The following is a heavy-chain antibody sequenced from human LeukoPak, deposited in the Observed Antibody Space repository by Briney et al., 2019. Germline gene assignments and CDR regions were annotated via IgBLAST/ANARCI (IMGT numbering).Heavy chain of an antibody. J-gene: IGHJ4*02. V-gene: IGHV4-4*02. D-gene: IGHD3-22*01. Sequence: SETLSLTCAVSGGSISSNNWWSWVRQPPGKGLEWIGEVYYSGRTNYNPSLKSRVTMSLDKSNNQFSLKLYSVTAADTAVYYCARVYDSTGYYEDYWGQGTLVTVSS. CDR3: ARVYDSTGYYEDY. CDR2: VYYSGRT. CDR1: GGSISSNNW.